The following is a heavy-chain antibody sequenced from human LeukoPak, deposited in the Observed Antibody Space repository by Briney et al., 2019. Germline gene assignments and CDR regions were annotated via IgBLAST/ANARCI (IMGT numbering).Heavy chain of an antibody. V-gene: IGHV3-33*01. J-gene: IGHJ4*02. CDR1: GFIFTNYG. CDR2: IWYDGSNK. D-gene: IGHD1-14*01. CDR3: ARHESGARDY. Sequence: GGSLRLSCAASGFIFTNYGMHWVRQAPGKGLGWEALIWYDGSNKNYAASVKARFTISRDDSKNALYLQMNSLRAEDTAVYFCARHESGARDYWGAGVQGTVS.